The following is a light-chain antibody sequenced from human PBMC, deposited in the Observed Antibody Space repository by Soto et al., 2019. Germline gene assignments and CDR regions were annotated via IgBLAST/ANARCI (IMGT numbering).Light chain of an antibody. CDR3: QQYNNWPPIT. J-gene: IGKJ5*01. Sequence: EIVMTQSPANLSASPGERATLSCRASQSVSSDLAWYQQKPGQAPMLLIYGVSTRATGIPARFSGSGSGTEFALTISSLQSEDFAVYYCQQYNNWPPITFGQGTRLEIK. CDR1: QSVSSD. CDR2: GVS. V-gene: IGKV3-15*01.